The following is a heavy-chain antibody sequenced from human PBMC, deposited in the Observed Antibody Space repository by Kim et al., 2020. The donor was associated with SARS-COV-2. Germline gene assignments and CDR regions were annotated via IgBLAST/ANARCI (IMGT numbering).Heavy chain of an antibody. Sequence: GGSLRLSCAASGSSFSDYYMSWIRQAPGKGLEWVAYINIDGSSIKYADSVNGRFTASRDNAKKSLSLQMNSLTPEDTAVYYCVREPNYWGQGTLATVSS. J-gene: IGHJ4*02. V-gene: IGHV3-11*01. CDR2: INIDGSSI. CDR3: VREPNY. CDR1: GSSFSDYY. D-gene: IGHD3-10*01.